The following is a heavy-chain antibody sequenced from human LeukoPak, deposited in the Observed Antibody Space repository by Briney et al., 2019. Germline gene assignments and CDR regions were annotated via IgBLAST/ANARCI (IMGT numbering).Heavy chain of an antibody. CDR3: ARDLSGGNWFDP. V-gene: IGHV4-31*03. Sequence: SETLSLTCTVSGGSISSGGYYWSWIRQHPGKGLEWIGYIYYSGSTYYNPSLKSRVTISVDTSKNQFSLKLSSVTAADTAVYYCARDLSGGNWFDPWGQGTLVTVSS. CDR1: GGSISSGGYY. CDR2: IYYSGST. J-gene: IGHJ5*02. D-gene: IGHD2-15*01.